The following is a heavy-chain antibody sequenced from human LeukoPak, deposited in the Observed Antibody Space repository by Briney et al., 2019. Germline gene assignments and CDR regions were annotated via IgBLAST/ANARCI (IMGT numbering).Heavy chain of an antibody. CDR2: IYYSGST. CDR1: GGSISSSNW. Sequence: SETLSLTCAVSGGSISSSNWWSWVRQPPGKGLEWIGYIYYSGSTNYNPSLKSRVTISVDTSKNQFSLKLSSVTAADTAVYYCARDGDYYDSSGYYYASAPGWFDPWGQGTLVTVSS. J-gene: IGHJ5*02. D-gene: IGHD3-22*01. V-gene: IGHV4-4*02. CDR3: ARDGDYYDSSGYYYASAPGWFDP.